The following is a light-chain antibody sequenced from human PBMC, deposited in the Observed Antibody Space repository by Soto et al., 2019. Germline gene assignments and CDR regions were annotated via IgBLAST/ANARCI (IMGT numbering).Light chain of an antibody. J-gene: IGLJ3*02. CDR3: QTWGTGFPL. CDR2: LNTDGSH. Sequence: QPVLTQSPSASASLGASVTLTCTLSSGNSSYAIAGHQKQPGKGPRYLMDLNTDGSHTKGDGIPDRFSGSSSGADRSLIISSLQSEDEADYYCQTWGTGFPLFGGGTKLTVL. V-gene: IGLV4-69*01. CDR1: SGNSSYA.